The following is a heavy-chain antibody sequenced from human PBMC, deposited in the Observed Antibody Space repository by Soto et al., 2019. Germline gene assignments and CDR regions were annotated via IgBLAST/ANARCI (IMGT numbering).Heavy chain of an antibody. CDR2: IIPIFGTA. CDR1: GGTFSSYA. V-gene: IGHV1-69*01. Sequence: QVQLVQSGAEVKKPGSSVKVSCKASGGTFSSYAISWVRQAPGQGLEWMGGIIPIFGTANYAQKFQGRVTITADESTSTAYMELSSLRSEDTAVYYCARYCSGGSCYFPEGYFDYWGQGPLVTVSS. CDR3: ARYCSGGSCYFPEGYFDY. J-gene: IGHJ4*02. D-gene: IGHD2-15*01.